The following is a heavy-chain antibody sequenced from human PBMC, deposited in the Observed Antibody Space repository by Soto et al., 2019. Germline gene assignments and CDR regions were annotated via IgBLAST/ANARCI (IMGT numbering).Heavy chain of an antibody. V-gene: IGHV4-39*01. CDR3: ALQRLVPGGLSYFDY. J-gene: IGHJ4*02. CDR2: IYYSGST. Sequence: TLSVACATGGTSMGIKRSEGGRVGQQRGKGLEWIESIYYSGSTYYNPSLKSRVTISVDTSKNQFSLKLSSVTAADTAVYFCALQRLVPGGLSYFDYWGQGTLVTVS. CDR1: GTSMGIKRSE. D-gene: IGHD6-13*01.